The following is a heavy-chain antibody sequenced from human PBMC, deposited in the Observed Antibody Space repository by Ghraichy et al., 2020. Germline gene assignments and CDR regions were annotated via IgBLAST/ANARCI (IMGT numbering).Heavy chain of an antibody. V-gene: IGHV4-31*03. CDR2: IYYSGST. CDR1: GGSISSGGYY. CDR3: ASDGSGSWAFDI. J-gene: IGHJ3*02. Sequence: SETLSLTCTVSGGSISSGGYYWSWIRQHPGKGLEWIGYIYYSGSTYYNPSLKSRVTISVDTSKNQFSLKLSSVTAADTAVYYCASDGSGSWAFDIWGQGTMVTVSS. D-gene: IGHD3-10*01.